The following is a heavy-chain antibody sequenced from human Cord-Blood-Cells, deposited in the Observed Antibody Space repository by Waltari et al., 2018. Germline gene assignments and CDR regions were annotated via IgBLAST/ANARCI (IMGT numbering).Heavy chain of an antibody. CDR1: GGSISSSSYY. Sequence: QLQLQESGPGLVKPSETLSLTCTVSGGSISSSSYYWGWIRQPPGKGLEWIGSIYYSGSTYYNPALKSRVTISVDTSKNQFSLKLSSVTAADTAVYYCARHLKDFWSGPYYYYMDVWGKGTTVTVSS. CDR2: IYYSGST. D-gene: IGHD3-3*01. V-gene: IGHV4-39*01. J-gene: IGHJ6*03. CDR3: ARHLKDFWSGPYYYYMDV.